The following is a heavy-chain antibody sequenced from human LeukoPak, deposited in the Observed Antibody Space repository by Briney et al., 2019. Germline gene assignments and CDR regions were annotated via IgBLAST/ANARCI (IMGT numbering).Heavy chain of an antibody. CDR3: ARAAPYSSSFKYFQH. V-gene: IGHV3-48*02. CDR2: ISSSSSTI. D-gene: IGHD6-13*01. CDR1: GFTFSSYS. Sequence: GGSLRLSCAASGFTFSSYSMNWVRQAPGKGLEWVSYISSSSSTIYYADSVKCRFTISRDNAKNSLYLQMNSLRDEDTAVYYCARAAPYSSSFKYFQHWGQGTLVTVSS. J-gene: IGHJ1*01.